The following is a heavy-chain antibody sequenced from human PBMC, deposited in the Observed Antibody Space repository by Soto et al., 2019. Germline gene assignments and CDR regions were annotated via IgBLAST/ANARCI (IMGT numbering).Heavy chain of an antibody. CDR1: GFTFSDHY. J-gene: IGHJ4*02. CDR2: TRNKANSYTT. V-gene: IGHV3-72*01. Sequence: VGSLRLSCAASGFTFSDHYMDWVRQAPGKGLEWVGRTRNKANSYTTEYAASVKGRFTISRDDSKNSLYLQMNSLKTEDTAVYYCARGRYQYSSSWYDYWGQGTLVTVSS. CDR3: ARGRYQYSSSWYDY. D-gene: IGHD6-13*01.